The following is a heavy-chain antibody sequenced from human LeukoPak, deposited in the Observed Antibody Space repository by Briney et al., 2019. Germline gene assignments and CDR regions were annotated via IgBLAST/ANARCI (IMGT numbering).Heavy chain of an antibody. J-gene: IGHJ3*02. CDR3: ARVNFSWSSMAFDI. CDR2: IHYSGNT. V-gene: IGHV4-30-4*01. D-gene: IGHD6-13*01. Sequence: PSQTLSLTCTVSGDSISSDNYYWSWIRQPPGKGLEWIGYIHYSGNTYYNPSLKSRVSISVDTSKNQFSLKVNSVTAADTAMYFCARVNFSWSSMAFDIWGQGTMVTVS. CDR1: GDSISSDNYY.